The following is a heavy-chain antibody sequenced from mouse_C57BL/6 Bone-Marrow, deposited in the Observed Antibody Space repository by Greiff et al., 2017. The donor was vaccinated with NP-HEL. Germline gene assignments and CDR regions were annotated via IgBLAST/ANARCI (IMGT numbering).Heavy chain of an antibody. CDR1: GYSITSGYY. J-gene: IGHJ3*01. CDR3: ARLTVWFAY. CDR2: ISYDGSN. D-gene: IGHD4-1*01. V-gene: IGHV3-6*01. Sequence: VQLQQSGPGLVKPSQSLSLTCSVTGYSITSGYYWNWIRQFPGNKLEWMGYISYDGSNNYNPSLKNRISITRDTSKNQFFLKLNSVTTEDTATYYCARLTVWFAYWGQGTLVTVSA.